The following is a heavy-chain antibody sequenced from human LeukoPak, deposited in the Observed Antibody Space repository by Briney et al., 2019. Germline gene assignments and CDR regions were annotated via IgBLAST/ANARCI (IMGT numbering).Heavy chain of an antibody. D-gene: IGHD6-19*01. Sequence: GRSLRLSCAASGFTFSSYWMSWVRQAPGKELEWVANIKQDGSEKYYVDSVKGRFTISRDNAKNSLYLQMNSLRAEDTAVYYCARDHSSGWYGDDFDYWGQGTLVTVSS. CDR3: ARDHSSGWYGDDFDY. CDR1: GFTFSSYW. J-gene: IGHJ4*02. CDR2: IKQDGSEK. V-gene: IGHV3-7*01.